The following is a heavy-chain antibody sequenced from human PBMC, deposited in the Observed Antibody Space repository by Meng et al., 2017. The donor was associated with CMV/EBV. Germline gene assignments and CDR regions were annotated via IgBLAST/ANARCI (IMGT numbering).Heavy chain of an antibody. CDR3: ASRQWLEDHDY. V-gene: IGHV3-21*01. CDR2: ISSSSSYI. CDR1: GFTFSSYS. Sequence: GKSLKISCAASGFTFSSYSMNWVRQAPGKGLEWVSSISSSSSYIYYADSVKGRFTISRDNAKNSLYLQMNSLRAEDTAVYYCASRQWLEDHDYWGQGTLVTVSS. J-gene: IGHJ4*02. D-gene: IGHD6-19*01.